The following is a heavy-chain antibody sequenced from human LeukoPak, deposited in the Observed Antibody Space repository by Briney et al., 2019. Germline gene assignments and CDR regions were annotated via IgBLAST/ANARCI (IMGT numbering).Heavy chain of an antibody. J-gene: IGHJ3*02. CDR2: LKPDGSTT. Sequence: GGSLRLSCAASGFTLSNYWMHWVRQAPGQGLVWVSRLKPDGSTTSYADSVKGRFTISRDNAKNTLYLQMDSLRAEDTAVYYCEGYHYDSSGYSGASDIWGQGTMVTVSS. CDR3: EGYHYDSSGYSGASDI. CDR1: GFTLSNYW. D-gene: IGHD3-22*01. V-gene: IGHV3-74*01.